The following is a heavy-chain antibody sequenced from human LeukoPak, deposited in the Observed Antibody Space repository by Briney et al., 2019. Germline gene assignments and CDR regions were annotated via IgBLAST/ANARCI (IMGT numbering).Heavy chain of an antibody. Sequence: GGSLRLSCAASGFTFSSYWMSWVRQAPGKGLEWVANIKQDGSEKYYVDSVKGRFTISRDNAKNSLYLQMNSLRAEDTAVYYCARDRVTMVWGVNYYFDYWGQGTQVTVSS. D-gene: IGHD3-10*01. V-gene: IGHV3-7*05. J-gene: IGHJ4*02. CDR2: IKQDGSEK. CDR3: ARDRVTMVWGVNYYFDY. CDR1: GFTFSSYW.